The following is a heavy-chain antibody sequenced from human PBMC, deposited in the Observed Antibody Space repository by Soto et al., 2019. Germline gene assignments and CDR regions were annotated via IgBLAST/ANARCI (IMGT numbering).Heavy chain of an antibody. D-gene: IGHD6-19*01. CDR1: GYTFTSYD. J-gene: IGHJ4*02. V-gene: IGHV1-8*01. CDR3: ESAIAVASTGFDY. CDR2: MNPNSGNT. Sequence: QVQLVQSGAELKKPGASVKVTCKASGYTFTSYDSNLVRQATGQGLEWLGWMNPNSGNTGYAQKFQGRVTMTRNTSIGTAYMELSSLRSEDTAVYYCESAIAVASTGFDYWGQGTLVTVSS.